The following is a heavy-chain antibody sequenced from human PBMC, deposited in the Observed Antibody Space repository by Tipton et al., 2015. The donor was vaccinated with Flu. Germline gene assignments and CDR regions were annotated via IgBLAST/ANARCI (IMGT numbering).Heavy chain of an antibody. V-gene: IGHV3-33*05. CDR3: VRGWDSYYFDY. J-gene: IGHJ4*02. Sequence: QLVQSGGGVVQPGMSLRLSCAASGFTFGSYGMHWVRQAPGKGLEWVAHLSFDRSDNYHADSVKGRFTISRDNFKNTLYLQMNNLRVEDTALYYCVRGWDSYYFDYWGQGILVTVSS. CDR2: LSFDRSDN. D-gene: IGHD1-26*01. CDR1: GFTFGSYG.